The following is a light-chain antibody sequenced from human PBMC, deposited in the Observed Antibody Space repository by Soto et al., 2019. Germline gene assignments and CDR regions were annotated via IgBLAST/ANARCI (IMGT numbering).Light chain of an antibody. CDR3: QHYDNLPLT. CDR2: DAS. Sequence: DTQMTQSPSSLSASVGDRITITCQASQDISSYLNWYQQKPGKAPEVLIYDASDLQTGVPSRFSGSGSGTDFTFTISSLQPEDIATYYCQHYDNLPLTFGGGTKVDIK. V-gene: IGKV1-33*01. CDR1: QDISSY. J-gene: IGKJ4*01.